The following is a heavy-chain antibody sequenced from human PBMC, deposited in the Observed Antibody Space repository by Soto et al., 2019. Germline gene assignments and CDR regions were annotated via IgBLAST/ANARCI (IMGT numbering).Heavy chain of an antibody. D-gene: IGHD2-2*01. CDR2: ISGGGHGT. CDR1: GFTISSYG. V-gene: IGHV3-23*01. Sequence: EVQLLESGGGLVQPGGSLRLSCAASGFTISSYGMSWVRQAPGKGLGWVSAISGGGHGTYYADSVKGRFILSKDSSRSPLYLQMNSLRALDTAVYYCAKCDSAIAPYQARFNDYWGQGTLVTVSS. J-gene: IGHJ4*02. CDR3: AKCDSAIAPYQARFNDY.